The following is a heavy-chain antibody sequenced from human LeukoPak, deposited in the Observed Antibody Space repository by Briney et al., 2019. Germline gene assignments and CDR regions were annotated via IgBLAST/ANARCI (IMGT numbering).Heavy chain of an antibody. CDR2: IKQDGSEK. Sequence: GGSLRLSCAASGFTFSSYWMSWVRQAPGKGLEWVANIKQDGSEKYYVDCVEGRCNSSRDTAKSSLYLQMNSLRAEDTAVYYCARVRWFGELSPLDYWGQGTLVTVSS. D-gene: IGHD3-10*01. CDR1: GFTFSSYW. V-gene: IGHV3-7*01. J-gene: IGHJ4*02. CDR3: ARVRWFGELSPLDY.